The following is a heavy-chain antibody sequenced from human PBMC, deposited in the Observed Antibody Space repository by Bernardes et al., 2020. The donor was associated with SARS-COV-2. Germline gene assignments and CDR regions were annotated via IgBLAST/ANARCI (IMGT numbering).Heavy chain of an antibody. CDR2: IKSKTDGGTT. CDR1: GFTFSNAW. CDR3: TTDWGSGGSNGLDP. J-gene: IGHJ5*02. Sequence: GGSLRLSCAASGFTFSNAWMSWVRQAPGKGLEWVGRIKSKTDGGTTDYAAPVKGRFTISRDDSKNTLYLQMNSLKTEDTAVYYCTTDWGSGGSNGLDPWGQGTLVTVSS. D-gene: IGHD2-15*01. V-gene: IGHV3-15*01.